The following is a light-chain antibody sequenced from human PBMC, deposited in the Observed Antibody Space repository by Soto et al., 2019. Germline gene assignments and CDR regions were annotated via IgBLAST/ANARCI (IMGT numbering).Light chain of an antibody. J-gene: IGKJ4*01. Sequence: EIVLTQSPATLPVSPGERATLSCRASQSVSTKLAWYQQKPGQAPRLLFYGASTRDTGIPPRFRGSGSGTEFTLTISSLQSEDFAVYYCQQDNDWPLTFGGGTKVDIK. CDR3: QQDNDWPLT. CDR1: QSVSTK. CDR2: GAS. V-gene: IGKV3-15*01.